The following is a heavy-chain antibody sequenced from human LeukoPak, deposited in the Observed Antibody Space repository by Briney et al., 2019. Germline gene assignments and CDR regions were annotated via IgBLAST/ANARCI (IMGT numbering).Heavy chain of an antibody. J-gene: IGHJ4*02. V-gene: IGHV3-30*18. Sequence: SGGSLRLSCAASGFTFSSYGMHWVRQAPGKRLEWVAVISYDGSNKYYADSVKGRFTISRDNSKNTLYLQMNSLRAEDTAVYYCAKVSSGDSAFDYWGQGTLVTVSS. CDR2: ISYDGSNK. CDR1: GFTFSSYG. CDR3: AKVSSGDSAFDY. D-gene: IGHD4-17*01.